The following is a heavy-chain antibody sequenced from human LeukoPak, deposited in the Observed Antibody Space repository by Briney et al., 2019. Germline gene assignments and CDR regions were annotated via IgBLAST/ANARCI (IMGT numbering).Heavy chain of an antibody. CDR1: GYTFTTYS. D-gene: IGHD2-2*01. Sequence: ASVKVSCRTSGYTFTTYSITWVRQAPGQGLEWMGWISAYNGNRNYAQKFQGRVTMTTDTSTRTAYMELRSLRSEDTAVYYCARRERYCSSTSCYAFFDYWGQGTLVTVSS. J-gene: IGHJ4*02. CDR2: ISAYNGNR. V-gene: IGHV1-18*01. CDR3: ARRERYCSSTSCYAFFDY.